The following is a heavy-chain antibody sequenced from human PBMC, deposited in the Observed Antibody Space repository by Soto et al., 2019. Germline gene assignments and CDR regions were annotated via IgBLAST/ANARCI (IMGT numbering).Heavy chain of an antibody. V-gene: IGHV3-30-3*01. CDR1: GFTFSSYA. CDR3: AVPLYSSSWYAYYYYYGMDV. CDR2: ISYDGSNK. J-gene: IGHJ6*02. D-gene: IGHD6-13*01. Sequence: PGGSLRLSCAASGFTFSSYAMHWVRQAPGKGLGWVAVISYDGSNKYYADSVKGRFTISRDNSKNTLYLQMNSLRAEDTAVYYCAVPLYSSSWYAYYYYYGMDVWGQGATVTVSS.